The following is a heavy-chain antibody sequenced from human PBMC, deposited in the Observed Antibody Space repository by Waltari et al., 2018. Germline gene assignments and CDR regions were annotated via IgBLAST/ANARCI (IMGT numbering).Heavy chain of an antibody. J-gene: IGHJ4*02. CDR3: ARDRLSPFDF. Sequence: EVQLVESGGGLVQPGGSLRLSCAASGFTFSSYWMSWVRQAPGRGLGGVANIKQYGREKDSVDSVKGRFTISRDNAKNSLYLQMNSLRAEDTAVYYCARDRLSPFDFWGQGTLVTVSS. V-gene: IGHV3-7*01. CDR2: IKQYGREK. CDR1: GFTFSSYW.